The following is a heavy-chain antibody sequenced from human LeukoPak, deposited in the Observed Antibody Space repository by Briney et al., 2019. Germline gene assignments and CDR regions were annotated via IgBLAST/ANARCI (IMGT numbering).Heavy chain of an antibody. CDR3: AREHKSYGDYPYYFDS. CDR1: SDSISSGDYY. D-gene: IGHD4-17*01. J-gene: IGHJ4*02. Sequence: SQTLSLTCTVSSDSISSGDYYWSWIRQPAGKGLEFIGYINKNGGTYYNPPLKSRVSISIDTSKSQFSLQLTSVTAADTAVYFCAREHKSYGDYPYYFDSWGQGTLVTVSS. V-gene: IGHV4-30-4*01. CDR2: INKNGGT.